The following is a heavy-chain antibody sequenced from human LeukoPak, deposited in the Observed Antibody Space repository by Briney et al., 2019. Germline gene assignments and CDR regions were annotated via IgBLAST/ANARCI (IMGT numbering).Heavy chain of an antibody. D-gene: IGHD1-26*01. CDR3: ARDRGGVGARTYYFDY. CDR2: ISSSSSYI. Sequence: PGGSLRLPCAASGFTFSSYSMNWVRQAPGKGLEWVSSISSSSSYIYYADSVKGRFTISRDNAKNSLYLQMNSLRAEDTAVYYCARDRGGVGARTYYFDYWGQGTLVTVSS. J-gene: IGHJ4*02. CDR1: GFTFSSYS. V-gene: IGHV3-21*01.